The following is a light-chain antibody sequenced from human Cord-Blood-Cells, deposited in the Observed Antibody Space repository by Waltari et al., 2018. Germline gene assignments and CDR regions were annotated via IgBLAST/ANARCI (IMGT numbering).Light chain of an antibody. V-gene: IGLV3-1*01. Sequence: SSELTQPPSVSVSPRQTASITSPGDKLADKYPSWYQRTPGQSPVLVIYQDTKRPPGIPERFSGSNSGNTATLTISGTQAMDEADYYCQAWDSSLWVFGGGTKLTVL. CDR2: QDT. CDR3: QAWDSSLWV. CDR1: KLADKY. J-gene: IGLJ3*02.